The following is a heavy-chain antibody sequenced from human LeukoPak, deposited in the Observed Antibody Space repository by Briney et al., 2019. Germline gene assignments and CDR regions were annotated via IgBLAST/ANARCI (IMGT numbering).Heavy chain of an antibody. CDR2: IYTTGST. Sequence: SETLSLTCTVSGGSITNGGYYWSWIRRPAGKGLEWIGRIYTTGSTNYNPSLKSRVTISLDTSKNQFSLKLSSVSAEDTALYYCARERLGGSYYRPVEYWGQGTLVTVSS. D-gene: IGHD1-26*01. V-gene: IGHV4-61*02. CDR3: ARERLGGSYYRPVEY. J-gene: IGHJ4*02. CDR1: GGSITNGGYY.